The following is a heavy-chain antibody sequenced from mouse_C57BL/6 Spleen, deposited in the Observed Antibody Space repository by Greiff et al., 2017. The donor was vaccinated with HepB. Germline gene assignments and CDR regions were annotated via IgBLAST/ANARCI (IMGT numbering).Heavy chain of an antibody. J-gene: IGHJ3*01. Sequence: VQLQQSGPELVKPGASVKISCKASGYTFTDYYMNWVKQSHGKSLEWIGDINPNNGGTSYNQKFKGKATLTVDKSSSTAYMELRSLTSEDSAVYYCARGDYGSSYFAWFAYWGQGTLVTVSA. D-gene: IGHD1-1*01. V-gene: IGHV1-26*01. CDR1: GYTFTDYY. CDR2: INPNNGGT. CDR3: ARGDYGSSYFAWFAY.